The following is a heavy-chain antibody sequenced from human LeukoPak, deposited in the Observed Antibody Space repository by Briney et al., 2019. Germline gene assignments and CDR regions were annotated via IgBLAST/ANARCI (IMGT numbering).Heavy chain of an antibody. J-gene: IGHJ4*02. V-gene: IGHV4-39*07. CDR3: ARRPPPPPYSSSWSSFLGFDY. D-gene: IGHD6-13*01. Sequence: SETLSLTCTVSGGSISSSSYYWGWIRQPPGTGLEWIGSIYYSGSTYYNPSLKSRVTISVDTSKNQFSLKLSSVTAADTAVYYCARRPPPPPYSSSWSSFLGFDYWGQGTLVTVSS. CDR2: IYYSGST. CDR1: GGSISSSSYY.